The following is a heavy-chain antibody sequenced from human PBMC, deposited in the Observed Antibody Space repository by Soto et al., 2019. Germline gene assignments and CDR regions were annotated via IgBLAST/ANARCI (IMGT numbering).Heavy chain of an antibody. V-gene: IGHV4-39*01. J-gene: IGHJ5*02. D-gene: IGHD6-6*01. CDR3: ARREDSSSSFWFDP. CDR2: IYYSGST. CDR1: GGSFSGYY. Sequence: SETLSLTCAVYGGSFSGYYWGWISQPPGKGLEWIGSIYYSGSTYYNPSLKSRVTISVDTSKNQFSLKLSSVTAADTAVYYCARREDSSSSFWFDPWGQGTLVTVSS.